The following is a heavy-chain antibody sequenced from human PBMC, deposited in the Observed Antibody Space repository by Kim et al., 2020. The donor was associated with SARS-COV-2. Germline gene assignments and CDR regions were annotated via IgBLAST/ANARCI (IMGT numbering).Heavy chain of an antibody. J-gene: IGHJ4*02. V-gene: IGHV3-23*01. D-gene: IGHD6-13*01. CDR2: VSGSGGST. CDR3: AKGRSDNIAAAFNY. CDR1: GFTFSTYS. Sequence: GGSLRLSCAASGFTFSTYSMSWVRQAPGKGLEWVSSVSGSGGSTYHADSAKGRFTISRDNSKNTLYLQMNSLRAEDTAVYYCAKGRSDNIAAAFNYWGQG.